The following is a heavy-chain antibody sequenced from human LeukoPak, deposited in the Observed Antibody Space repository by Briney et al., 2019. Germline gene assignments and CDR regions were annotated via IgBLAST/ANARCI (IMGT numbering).Heavy chain of an antibody. CDR3: ARGAPRDGYNLADY. J-gene: IGHJ4*02. Sequence: GRSLRLSCAASGFTFSSYAMHWVRQAPGMGLEWVAVISYDGSNKYYADSVKGRFTISRDNSKNTLYLQMNSLRAEDTAVYYCARGAPRDGYNLADYWGQGTLVTVSS. CDR1: GFTFSSYA. D-gene: IGHD5-24*01. V-gene: IGHV3-30*04. CDR2: ISYDGSNK.